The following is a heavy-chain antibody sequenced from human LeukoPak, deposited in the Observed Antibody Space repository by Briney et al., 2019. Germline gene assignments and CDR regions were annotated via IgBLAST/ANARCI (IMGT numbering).Heavy chain of an antibody. CDR2: IYYSGST. CDR3: ARGKYHYDSRPVAGWYFDY. Sequence: SETLSLTCTVSGVSISSYYWSWIRQPPGKGLEWIGYIYYSGSTNHNPSLKSRVTISVDTSKNQFSLKLSSVTAADTAVYYCARGKYHYDSRPVAGWYFDYWGQGTLVTVSS. CDR1: GVSISSYY. V-gene: IGHV4-59*01. J-gene: IGHJ4*02. D-gene: IGHD3-22*01.